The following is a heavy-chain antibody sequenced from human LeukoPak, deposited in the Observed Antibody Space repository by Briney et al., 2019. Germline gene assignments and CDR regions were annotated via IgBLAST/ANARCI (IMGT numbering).Heavy chain of an antibody. Sequence: GGSLRLSCAVSGFSFNDYGIHWVRQAPGEGLEWISFIHSNGIDTFYGDSVKGRFTVSRDNSKNTLYLQMNRLRVDDAAAYYCAKSLGSKRYLDFMDVWGNGTTIIVSS. J-gene: IGHJ6*03. CDR2: IHSNGIDT. CDR1: GFSFNDYG. V-gene: IGHV3-30*02. D-gene: IGHD3-9*01. CDR3: AKSLGSKRYLDFMDV.